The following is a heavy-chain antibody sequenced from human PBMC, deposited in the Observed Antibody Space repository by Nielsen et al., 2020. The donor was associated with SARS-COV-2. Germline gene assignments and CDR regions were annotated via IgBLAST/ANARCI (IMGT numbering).Heavy chain of an antibody. J-gene: IGHJ4*02. V-gene: IGHV4-30-4*08. CDR3: ARERGGKGYFDWLFYFDY. D-gene: IGHD3-9*01. CDR1: GGSISSYY. Sequence: SETLSLTCTVSGGSISSYYWSWIRQPPGKGLEWIGYIYYSGSTYYNPSLKSRVTISVDTSKNQFSLKLSSVTAADTAVYYCARERGGKGYFDWLFYFDYWGQGTLVTVSS. CDR2: IYYSGST.